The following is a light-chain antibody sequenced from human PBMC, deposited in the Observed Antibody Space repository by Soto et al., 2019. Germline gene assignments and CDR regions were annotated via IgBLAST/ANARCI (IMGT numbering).Light chain of an antibody. J-gene: IGKJ5*01. CDR1: QSISSY. CDR2: AAS. Sequence: EIQMTQSPSSLSASVGDRVTITCRASQSISSYLNWYQQKPGKAPKLLIYAASSLQSGVPSRFSGSGSGTDFTLTISSLQPEDFATYYWQQSYSSITFGQGTRLEIK. V-gene: IGKV1-39*01. CDR3: QQSYSSIT.